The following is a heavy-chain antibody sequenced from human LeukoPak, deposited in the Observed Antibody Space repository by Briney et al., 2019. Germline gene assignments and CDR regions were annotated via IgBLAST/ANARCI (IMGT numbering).Heavy chain of an antibody. CDR1: GFTVSSNY. D-gene: IGHD2-15*01. V-gene: IGHV3-66*01. Sequence: GGSLRLSCAASGFTVSSNYMSWVRQAPGKGLEWVSVIYSGGSTYYADSVKGRFTISRDNSKNTLYLQMNSLRAEDTAVYYCAREDVGYCSGGSCSNWFDPWGQGALVTVSS. J-gene: IGHJ5*02. CDR3: AREDVGYCSGGSCSNWFDP. CDR2: IYSGGST.